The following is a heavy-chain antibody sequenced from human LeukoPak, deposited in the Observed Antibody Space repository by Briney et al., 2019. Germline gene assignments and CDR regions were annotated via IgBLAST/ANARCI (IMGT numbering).Heavy chain of an antibody. D-gene: IGHD5-18*01. J-gene: IGHJ3*02. Sequence: GGSLRLSCAAAGFSFSSLHMSWVRQAPGKGLEWVSSISDSGSRTYYADSVKGRFTISRDNSKNTLSLQMNSLRAEDTAVYYCAKDYIGQHPDTFDIWGQGTMVTVSS. V-gene: IGHV3-23*01. CDR3: AKDYIGQHPDTFDI. CDR2: ISDSGSRT. CDR1: GFSFSSLH.